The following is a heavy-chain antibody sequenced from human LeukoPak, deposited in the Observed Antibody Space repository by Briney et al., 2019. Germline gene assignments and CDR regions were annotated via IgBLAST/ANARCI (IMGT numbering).Heavy chain of an antibody. CDR3: ARQGTIFGVVTLFDY. CDR1: DGSISSSSYY. V-gene: IGHV4-39*01. Sequence: SETLSLTCTVSDGSISSSSYYWGWIRQPPGKGLEWIGSIYYSGSTYYNPSLKSRVTISVDTSKNQFSLKLSSVTAADTAVYYCARQGTIFGVVTLFDYWGQGTLVTVSS. CDR2: IYYSGST. D-gene: IGHD3-3*01. J-gene: IGHJ4*02.